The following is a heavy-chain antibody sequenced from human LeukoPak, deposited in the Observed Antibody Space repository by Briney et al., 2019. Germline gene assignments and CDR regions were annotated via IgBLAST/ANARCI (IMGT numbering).Heavy chain of an antibody. D-gene: IGHD1-26*01. CDR2: IRTSAYDS. CDR1: GFTFSNFR. V-gene: IGHV3-23*01. J-gene: IGHJ3*02. CDR3: ARDRGGSYYPSHDALDI. Sequence: GGSLRLSCAVSGFTFSNFRMTWVRQAPGGGLEWVSTIRTSAYDSSYVACVKGRFTIPRDNSKDTLYLQMNSLRAEDTAIYYCARDRGGSYYPSHDALDIWGQETMVTVSS.